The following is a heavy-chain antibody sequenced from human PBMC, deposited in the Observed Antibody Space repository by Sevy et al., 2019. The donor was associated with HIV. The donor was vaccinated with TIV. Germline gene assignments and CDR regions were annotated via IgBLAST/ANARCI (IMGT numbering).Heavy chain of an antibody. J-gene: IGHJ6*02. CDR1: GISISSHW. CDR2: INQDGSEI. V-gene: IGHV3-7*01. Sequence: GGSLRLSCVGSGISISSHWLNWVRQSPGKGLEWVSNINQDGSEIYYVESVKGRFTISRENAKNSGYLQMHSLRVEDSGVYSCARAMGVWGQGTTVTVSS. CDR3: ARAMGV.